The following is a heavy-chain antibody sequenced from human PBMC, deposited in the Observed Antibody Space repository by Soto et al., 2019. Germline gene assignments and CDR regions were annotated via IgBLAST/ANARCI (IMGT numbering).Heavy chain of an antibody. CDR1: GFNFSSYT. Sequence: GGSLRLSCAASGFNFSSYTMNWVRQAPGKGLEWVSSISSSSRYIYYADSVKGRFTISRDDAKNSLSLQINSLRAEDTAVYYCARDRCRGASCYQTYAFDIWGQGTMVTVSS. CDR2: ISSSSRYI. CDR3: ARDRCRGASCYQTYAFDI. J-gene: IGHJ3*02. D-gene: IGHD2-15*01. V-gene: IGHV3-21*01.